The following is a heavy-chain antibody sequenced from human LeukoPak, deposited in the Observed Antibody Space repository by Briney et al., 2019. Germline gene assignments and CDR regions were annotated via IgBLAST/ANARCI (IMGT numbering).Heavy chain of an antibody. V-gene: IGHV1-46*01. J-gene: IGHJ4*02. CDR1: GYTFTSYY. CDR3: ARPGETYYDFWSGYYPLRY. CDR2: INPSGGIT. Sequence: GASVKVSCKASGYTFTSYYMHWVRQAPGQGLEWMGIINPSGGITSYAQKFQGRVTMTRDTSTSTVYMELSSLRSEGTAVYYCARPGETYYDFWSGYYPLRYWGQGTLVSVSS. D-gene: IGHD3-3*01.